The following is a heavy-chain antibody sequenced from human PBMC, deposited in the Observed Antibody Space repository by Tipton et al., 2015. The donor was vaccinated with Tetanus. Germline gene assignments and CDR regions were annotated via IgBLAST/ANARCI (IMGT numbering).Heavy chain of an antibody. Sequence: GLVKPSETLSLTCAVNGGSLSGYYWTWIRQPPGKGLEWIGEINRSGSTNYNPSLKSRVTISRDMPKNRFSLKVTSVTAADTAVYYCARAPPTTVTKSWNWFDPWGQGTLVTVSS. D-gene: IGHD4-17*01. J-gene: IGHJ5*02. CDR3: ARAPPTTVTKSWNWFDP. CDR2: INRSGST. CDR1: GGSLSGYY. V-gene: IGHV4-34*01.